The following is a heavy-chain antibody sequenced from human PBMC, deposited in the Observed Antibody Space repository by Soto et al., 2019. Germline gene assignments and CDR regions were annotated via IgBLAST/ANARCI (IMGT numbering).Heavy chain of an antibody. J-gene: IGHJ4*02. CDR3: AKGRHSSSWYLLGYY. V-gene: IGHV3-43*01. D-gene: IGHD6-13*01. CDR2: ISWDGGST. Sequence: EVQLVESGGVVVQPGGSLRLSCAASGFTFDDYTMHWVRQAPGKGLEWVSLISWDGGSTYYADSVKGRFTISRDNSKNSLYLQMNSLRTEDTALYYCAKGRHSSSWYLLGYYWGQGTLVTVSS. CDR1: GFTFDDYT.